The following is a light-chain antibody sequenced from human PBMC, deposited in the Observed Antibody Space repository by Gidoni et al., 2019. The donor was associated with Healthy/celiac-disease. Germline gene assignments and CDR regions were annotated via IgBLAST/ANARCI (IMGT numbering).Light chain of an antibody. J-gene: IGKJ4*01. CDR2: DAS. CDR3: QQYDNLPLT. V-gene: IGKV1-33*01. CDR1: QDISNY. Sequence: DSQMTQSPSSLSASVGDRVTITGQASQDISNYLNWYQQKPGKAPKLLIYDASNLETGVPSRFSGSGSGTDFTFTISSLQPEDIATYYCQQYDNLPLTFGGGTKVEIK.